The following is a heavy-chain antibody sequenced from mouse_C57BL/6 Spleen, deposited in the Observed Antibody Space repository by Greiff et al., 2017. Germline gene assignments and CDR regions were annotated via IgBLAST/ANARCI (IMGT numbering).Heavy chain of an antibody. CDR1: GYTFTDYY. Sequence: VQLQQSGPELVKPGASVKISCKASGYTFTDYYMNWVKQSHGKSLEWIGDINPNNGGTSYNQKFKGKATLTVDKSSSTAYMELRSLTSEDSAVYYCARKYDYAWFAYWGQGTLVTVSA. V-gene: IGHV1-26*01. CDR2: INPNNGGT. CDR3: ARKYDYAWFAY. D-gene: IGHD2-4*01. J-gene: IGHJ3*01.